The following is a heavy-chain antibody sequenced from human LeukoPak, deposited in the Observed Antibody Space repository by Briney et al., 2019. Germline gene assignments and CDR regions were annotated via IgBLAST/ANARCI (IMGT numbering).Heavy chain of an antibody. V-gene: IGHV3-23*01. CDR3: APSGMPAYFDY. CDR2: ISGSGGST. Sequence: GGSLRLSCAASGFTFSSYAMSWVRQAPGKGLEWVSAISGSGGSTYYADSVKGRFTISRDNSKNTLYLQMNSLRAEDAAVYYCAPSGMPAYFDYWGQGTLVTVSS. J-gene: IGHJ4*02. CDR1: GFTFSSYA. D-gene: IGHD3-10*01.